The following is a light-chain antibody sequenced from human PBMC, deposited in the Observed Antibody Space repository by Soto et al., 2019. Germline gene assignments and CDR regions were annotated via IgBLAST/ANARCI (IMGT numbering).Light chain of an antibody. CDR3: SSYTTSSTRV. CDR1: SSDVGGYNY. J-gene: IGLJ2*01. V-gene: IGLV2-14*01. CDR2: DVS. Sequence: QSALTQPASVSGSPGQSITMSCTGTSSDVGGYNYVSWYQQHPGKAPKLMIYDVSNRPSGVSNRFSGSKSGNTAYLTISGLQAEDEADYYCSSYTTSSTRVFGGGTKVTVL.